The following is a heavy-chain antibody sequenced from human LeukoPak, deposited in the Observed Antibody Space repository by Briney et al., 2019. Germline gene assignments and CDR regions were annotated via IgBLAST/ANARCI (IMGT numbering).Heavy chain of an antibody. V-gene: IGHV3-64D*06. D-gene: IGHD6-13*01. CDR2: ISNNGGNT. CDR3: VKGAGSWYGYFDY. J-gene: IGHJ4*02. CDR1: GFSFSNYA. Sequence: GGSLRLSCSASGFSFSNYAIHWVRQAPGKGLEYASTISNNGGNTNYADSVKGRFTISRDNSKNTVYLQMSSLRAEDTAVYYCVKGAGSWYGYFDYWGQGTLVTVSS.